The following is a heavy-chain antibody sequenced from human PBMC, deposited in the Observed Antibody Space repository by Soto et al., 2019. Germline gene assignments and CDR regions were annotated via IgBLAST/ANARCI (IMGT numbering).Heavy chain of an antibody. CDR2: ISSSGSTI. D-gene: IGHD3-3*01. V-gene: IGHV3-11*01. Sequence: GGSLRLSCAASGFTFSDYYMSWIRQAPGKGLEWVSYISSSGSTIYYADSVKGRFTISRDNAKNSLYLQMNSLRAEDTAVYYCARDKGEGVLRFLEWLLPYNWFDPWGQGTLVTVSS. CDR1: GFTFSDYY. CDR3: ARDKGEGVLRFLEWLLPYNWFDP. J-gene: IGHJ5*02.